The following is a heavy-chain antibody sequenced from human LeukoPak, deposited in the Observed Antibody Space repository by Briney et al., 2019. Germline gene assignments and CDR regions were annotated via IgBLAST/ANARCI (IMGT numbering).Heavy chain of an antibody. D-gene: IGHD5-18*01. CDR3: ARVRGYSYGQH. CDR1: AFTFRSYG. V-gene: IGHV3-30*02. J-gene: IGHJ4*02. Sequence: GGSLRLSCAASAFTFRSYGMHWVRQAPGKGLEWVAFIRYHGSDKYYAGSVKDRFTISRDNSKNTLYLQMNSLRAEDTAVYYCARVRGYSYGQHWGQGTLVTVSS. CDR2: IRYHGSDK.